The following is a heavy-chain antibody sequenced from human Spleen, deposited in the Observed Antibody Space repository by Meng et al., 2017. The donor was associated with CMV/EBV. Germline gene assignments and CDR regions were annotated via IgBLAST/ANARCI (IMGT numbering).Heavy chain of an antibody. D-gene: IGHD1-26*01. CDR1: GFTFSGYN. Sequence: GESLKISCAASGFTFSGYNMNWVRQAPGKGLEWVSCMSSSCSCICHADSMKGRLTISRDSAKNSLCLQMNSLRAEDTAAFSCARGDSGSYYNREEAFDYWGQGTLVTVSS. J-gene: IGHJ4*02. V-gene: IGHV3-21*01. CDR3: ARGDSGSYYNREEAFDY. CDR2: MSSSCSCI.